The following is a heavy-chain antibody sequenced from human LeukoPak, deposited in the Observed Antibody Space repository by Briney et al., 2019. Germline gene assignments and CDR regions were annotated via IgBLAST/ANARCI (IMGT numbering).Heavy chain of an antibody. J-gene: IGHJ2*01. CDR1: GFNFDDYA. CDR3: AKDKVTSHSGSPGYFDL. D-gene: IGHD1-26*01. CDR2: ISWNSGSI. Sequence: PGGSLRFSCAASGFNFDDYAMHWVRQAPGKGLEWVSGISWNSGSIGYADSVRGRFTISRDNANNSLYMQMNSLRPEDTALYFCAKDKVTSHSGSPGYFDLWGRGTLVTVSS. V-gene: IGHV3-9*01.